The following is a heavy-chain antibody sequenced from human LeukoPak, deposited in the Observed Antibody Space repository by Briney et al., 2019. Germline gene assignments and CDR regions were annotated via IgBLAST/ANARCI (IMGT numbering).Heavy chain of an antibody. CDR1: GFTFSSYS. D-gene: IGHD3-10*02. V-gene: IGHV3-48*04. J-gene: IGHJ6*04. CDR2: ISSSGSTI. CDR3: AELGITMIGGV. Sequence: GSLRLSCAASGFTFSSYSMNWVRQAPGKGLEWVSYISSSGSTIYYADSVKGRFTISRDNAKNSLYLQMNRLRAEDTAVYYCAELGITMIGGVWGKGTTVTISS.